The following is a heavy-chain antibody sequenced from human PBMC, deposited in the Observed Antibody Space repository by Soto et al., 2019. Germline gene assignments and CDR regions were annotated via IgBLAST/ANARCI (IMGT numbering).Heavy chain of an antibody. Sequence: QLQLQESGPGLVRSSETLSLTCTVSGGSIRSSNYYWGWIRQPPGKGLEWIAIIYYSGSTYYNPALKSRVTISADMSKNQFSLKLSSVTAADTAVFYCARGVYRYGFGVMDVWGQGTTVTVSS. CDR2: IYYSGST. CDR3: ARGVYRYGFGVMDV. D-gene: IGHD5-18*01. V-gene: IGHV4-39*01. J-gene: IGHJ6*02. CDR1: GGSIRSSNYY.